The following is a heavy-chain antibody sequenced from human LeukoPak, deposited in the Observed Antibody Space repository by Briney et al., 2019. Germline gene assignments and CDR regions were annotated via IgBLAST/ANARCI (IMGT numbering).Heavy chain of an antibody. V-gene: IGHV4-31*03. CDR3: ARQRKDSGWYYYDSSGYPNGYYFDY. Sequence: SQTLSLTCTVSGGSISSGGYYWSWIRQHPGKGLEWIGYIYYSGSTYYNPSLKSRVTISVDTSKNQFSLKLSSVTAADTAVYYCARQRKDSGWYYYDSSGYPNGYYFDYWGQGTLVTVSS. CDR1: GGSISSGGYY. J-gene: IGHJ4*02. CDR2: IYYSGST. D-gene: IGHD3-22*01.